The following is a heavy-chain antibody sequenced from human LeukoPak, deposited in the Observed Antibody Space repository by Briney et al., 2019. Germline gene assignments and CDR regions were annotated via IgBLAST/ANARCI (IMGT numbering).Heavy chain of an antibody. CDR1: GFTFTSYW. CDR3: ARIYLKLASAS. Sequence: GRSLRLSCAASGFTFTSYWMSWVRQAPGKGLEWVANIKEDGSEKYYVDSVKGRFTISRDNAKNSVSLQMNSLRAEDTAVYYCARIYLKLASASWGQGTLVTVSS. D-gene: IGHD3-10*01. V-gene: IGHV3-7*01. CDR2: IKEDGSEK. J-gene: IGHJ5*02.